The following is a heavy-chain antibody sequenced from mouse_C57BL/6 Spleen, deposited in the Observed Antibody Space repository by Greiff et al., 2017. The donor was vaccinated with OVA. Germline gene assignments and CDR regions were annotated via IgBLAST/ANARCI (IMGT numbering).Heavy chain of an antibody. Sequence: EVHLVESGPGLVKPSQSLSLTCSVTGYSITSGYYWNWIRQFPGNKLEWMGYISYDGSNNYNPSLKNRISITRDTSKNQFFLKLNSVTTEDTATYYCARGNYGYDVEDYYAMDYWGQGTSVTVSS. V-gene: IGHV3-6*01. CDR2: ISYDGSN. CDR1: GYSITSGYY. D-gene: IGHD2-2*01. CDR3: ARGNYGYDVEDYYAMDY. J-gene: IGHJ4*01.